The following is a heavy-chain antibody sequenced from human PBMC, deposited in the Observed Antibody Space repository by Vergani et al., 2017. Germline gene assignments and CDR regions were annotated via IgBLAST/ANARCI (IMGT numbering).Heavy chain of an antibody. J-gene: IGHJ4*02. CDR2: ISARYPST. CDR3: ARLSYDTTPYLQGGYDC. Sequence: EVQLLQSGGGVIQPGGSVRLSCAASGFTFSAFPMTWVRQAPGKGLEWVSAISARYPSTYYADSVKGRFTISRDNSKNMLYLKMNSLRAEDTAVYYCARLSYDTTPYLQGGYDCWGQGTLVSVSS. CDR1: GFTFSAFP. D-gene: IGHD3-22*01. V-gene: IGHV3-23*01.